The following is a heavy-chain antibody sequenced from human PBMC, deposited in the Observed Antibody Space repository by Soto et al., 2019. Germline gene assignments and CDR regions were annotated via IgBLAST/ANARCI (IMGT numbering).Heavy chain of an antibody. J-gene: IGHJ5*02. CDR1: GFTFSNYG. D-gene: IGHD6-19*01. CDR2: VSYDGNNK. V-gene: IGHV3-30*03. Sequence: PGGSLRLSCAASGFTFSNYGMYWVRQAPGKGLECVAVVSYDGNNKYYADSVKGRFTISRDNSKNTLYLQMNSLRAEDTAVYYCARGVAGPLHWFDPWGQGTLVTVS. CDR3: ARGVAGPLHWFDP.